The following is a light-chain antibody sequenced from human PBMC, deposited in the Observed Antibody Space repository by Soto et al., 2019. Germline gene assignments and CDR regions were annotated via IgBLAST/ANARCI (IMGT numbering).Light chain of an antibody. CDR1: QSLVHTVGNTY. V-gene: IGKV2-24*01. CDR2: KTS. J-gene: IGKJ1*01. Sequence: DIVMTQTPLSSRVTLGEPATISCRSSQSLVHTVGNTYLNWHQQRPGQPPRLLLYKTSSRSFGIPDRFSGSGAGTDFTLTISRLEAEHIGVYYCMQSTRSTWTFGQGTKVDIK. CDR3: MQSTRSTWT.